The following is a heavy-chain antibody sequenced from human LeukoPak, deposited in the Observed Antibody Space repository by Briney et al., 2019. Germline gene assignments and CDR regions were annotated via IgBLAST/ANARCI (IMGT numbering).Heavy chain of an antibody. CDR1: GFTLGNFW. CDR2: IKEDGSEK. J-gene: IGHJ4*02. D-gene: IGHD3-16*01. CDR3: ARGLSRPRGYALY. Sequence: GGSLRLSCAASGFTLGNFWMSWLRLAPGKGPEWVANIKEDGSEKYYVESVKGRFTISRVNAKNALYLQMNSLRVEDTAMYYCARGLSRPRGYALYWGQGTLVTVSS. V-gene: IGHV3-7*01.